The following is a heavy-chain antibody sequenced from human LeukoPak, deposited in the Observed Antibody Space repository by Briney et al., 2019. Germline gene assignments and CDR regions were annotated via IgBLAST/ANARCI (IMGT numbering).Heavy chain of an antibody. V-gene: IGHV3-21*01. Sequence: PGGSLRLSCAASGFTFSSYTMNWVRQAPGKGLEWISSITRSSNYIYYADSMKGRFTISRDNAKNSLYLQMNSLRAEDTAVYYCAELGITMIGGVWGKGTTVTISS. CDR3: AELGITMIGGV. J-gene: IGHJ6*04. CDR1: GFTFSSYT. CDR2: ITRSSNYI. D-gene: IGHD3-10*02.